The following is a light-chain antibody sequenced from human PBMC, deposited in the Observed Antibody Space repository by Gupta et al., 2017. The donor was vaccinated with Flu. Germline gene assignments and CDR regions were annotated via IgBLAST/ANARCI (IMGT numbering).Light chain of an antibody. CDR3: QQLNSYPLFT. V-gene: IGKV1-9*01. Sequence: DIQLTQSPSFLSASVGDRVTITCRASQGISSYLAWYQQKPGKAPKLLIYAASTLQSGVPSRFSGSGSGTEXTLTISXLQPEDFATYYCQQLNSYPLFTYGXGTKVDIK. CDR2: AAS. CDR1: QGISSY. J-gene: IGKJ3*01.